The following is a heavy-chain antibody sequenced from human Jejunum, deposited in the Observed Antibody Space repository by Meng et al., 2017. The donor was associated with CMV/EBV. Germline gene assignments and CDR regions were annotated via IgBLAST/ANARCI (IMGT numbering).Heavy chain of an antibody. Sequence: SGYIFKDFYIREVRQAPGQGLEGMGWIKPERGGTKSAYKFQGRVTMTRDMFSDTVYMELSRLRADDTAVYYCARALWHGDYDFDYWGQGTLVTVSS. V-gene: IGHV1-2*02. J-gene: IGHJ4*02. D-gene: IGHD4-17*01. CDR3: ARALWHGDYDFDY. CDR2: IKPERGGT. CDR1: GYIFKDFY.